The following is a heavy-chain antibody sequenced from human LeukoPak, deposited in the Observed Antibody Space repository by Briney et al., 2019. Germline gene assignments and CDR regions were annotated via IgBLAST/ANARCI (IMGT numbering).Heavy chain of an antibody. CDR2: MDPDSGNT. Sequence: ASVKVSCKASGYTFRSYIINWVRQATGQGPEWLGWMDPDSGNTGYAQKFQGRVTMTGNTSISTAYMELSSLRSEDTAVYYCARDHYFYMDVWGKGTTVTVSS. CDR3: ARDHYFYMDV. V-gene: IGHV1-8*01. J-gene: IGHJ6*03. CDR1: GYTFRSYI.